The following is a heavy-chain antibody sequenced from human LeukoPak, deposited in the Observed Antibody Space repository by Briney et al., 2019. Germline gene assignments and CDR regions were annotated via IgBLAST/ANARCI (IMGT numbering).Heavy chain of an antibody. CDR2: IKQDGSEK. D-gene: IGHD3-22*01. CDR3: ASGSRRDTMIVLGY. J-gene: IGHJ4*02. V-gene: IGHV3-7*01. Sequence: PGGSLRLSCAASGFTFSSYWMSWVRQAPGKGLEWVANIKQDGSEKYYVDSVKGRFTISRDNAKNSVYLQMNSLRAEDTAVYYCASGSRRDTMIVLGYWGQGTLVTVSS. CDR1: GFTFSSYW.